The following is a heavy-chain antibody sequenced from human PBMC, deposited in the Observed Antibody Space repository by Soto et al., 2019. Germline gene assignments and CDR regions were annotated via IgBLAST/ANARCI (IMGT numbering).Heavy chain of an antibody. J-gene: IGHJ5*02. CDR3: ARKMVVAATTWFDP. Sequence: QVQLQQWGAGLLKPSETLSLTCAVYGGSFSGYYWSWIRQPPGKGLEWIGEINHSGSTNYNPSLKSRVTISVDPSKNQFSLKLSSVTAADTAVYYCARKMVVAATTWFDPWGQGTLVTVSS. V-gene: IGHV4-34*01. D-gene: IGHD2-15*01. CDR2: INHSGST. CDR1: GGSFSGYY.